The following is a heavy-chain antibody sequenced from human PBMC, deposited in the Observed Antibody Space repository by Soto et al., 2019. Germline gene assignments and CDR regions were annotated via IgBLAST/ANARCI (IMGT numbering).Heavy chain of an antibody. CDR3: SHGYYQYFGS. D-gene: IGHD5-18*01. Sequence: PGGSLRLSCAVSGVTLTNVWMNWVRQAPGKGPEWVGRIKSKTDGGTTDYAAPVKGRFTISRDDSENTLYLQMNSLNTEDTAVYYCSHGYYQYFGSWGQGTLVTVSS. CDR2: IKSKTDGGTT. CDR1: GVTLTNVW. V-gene: IGHV3-15*07. J-gene: IGHJ4*02.